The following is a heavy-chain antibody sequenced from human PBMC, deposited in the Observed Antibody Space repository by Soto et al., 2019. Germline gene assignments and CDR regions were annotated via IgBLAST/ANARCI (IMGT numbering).Heavy chain of an antibody. CDR1: GFTFRNYW. CDR2: INQDGSEK. D-gene: IGHD6-19*01. V-gene: IGHV3-7*05. CDR3: AIYSSGWRRYFDY. Sequence: GGSLRLSCAGSGFTFRNYWMTWVRQAPGRGLEWVANINQDGSEKFYVDSVEGRFTISRDNAKNSLYLQVNSLRAEDTAMYYCAIYSSGWRRYFDYWGQGTLVTVSS. J-gene: IGHJ4*02.